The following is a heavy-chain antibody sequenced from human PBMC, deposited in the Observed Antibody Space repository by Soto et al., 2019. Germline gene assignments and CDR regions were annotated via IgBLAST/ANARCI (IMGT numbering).Heavy chain of an antibody. J-gene: IGHJ5*02. V-gene: IGHV3-33*01. Sequence: GGSLRLSCAASGFTFSSYGMHWVRQAPGKGLEWVAVIWYDGSNKYYADSVKGRFTISRDNSKNTLYLQMNSLRAEDTAVYYCARADPRQWLVQGWFDPWGHGTLVTVSS. CDR2: IWYDGSNK. CDR3: ARADPRQWLVQGWFDP. CDR1: GFTFSSYG. D-gene: IGHD6-19*01.